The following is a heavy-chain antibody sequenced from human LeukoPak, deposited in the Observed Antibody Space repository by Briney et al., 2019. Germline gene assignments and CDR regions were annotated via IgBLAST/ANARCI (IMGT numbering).Heavy chain of an antibody. CDR1: GFTFNNAW. V-gene: IGHV3-15*01. CDR2: IKSKSASGTT. Sequence: GGSLRLSCAASGFTFNNAWMSWIRQVPGKGLEWVGRIKSKSASGTTDYPALVKGRFIISRDDSKNMLYLQMNSLKIEDTAVYYCTTDLGDYGDYIRAWGQGTLVTVSS. J-gene: IGHJ4*02. CDR3: TTDLGDYGDYIRA. D-gene: IGHD4-17*01.